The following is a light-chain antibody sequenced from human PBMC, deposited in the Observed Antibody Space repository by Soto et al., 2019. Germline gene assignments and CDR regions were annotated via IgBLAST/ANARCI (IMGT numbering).Light chain of an antibody. J-gene: IGKJ1*01. Sequence: EIVLTQSPATLSLSPGERATLSFRASPSVPNYLAWYQQKPGQAPRLLIYGAFNRATGIPARFSGSGSGTDFTLTISRLEPEDFAVYYCQQYGSSRGTFGQGTKVDIK. CDR3: QQYGSSRGT. V-gene: IGKV3-20*01. CDR1: PSVPNY. CDR2: GAF.